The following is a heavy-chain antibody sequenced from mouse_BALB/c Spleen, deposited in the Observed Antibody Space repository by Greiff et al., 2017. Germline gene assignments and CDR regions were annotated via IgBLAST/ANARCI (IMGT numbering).Heavy chain of an antibody. CDR1: GYTFTEYI. CDR3: ARHEDYYGNYYAMDY. J-gene: IGHJ4*01. D-gene: IGHD2-1*01. CDR2: FYPGSGSI. Sequence: QVQLQQSGAGLVKPGASVKLSCKASGYTFTEYIIYWVKQRSGQGLEWIGWFYPGSGSIKYNEKFKDKATLTADKSSSTVYMELSRLTSEDSAVYFCARHEDYYGNYYAMDYWGQGTSVTVSS. V-gene: IGHV1-62-2*01.